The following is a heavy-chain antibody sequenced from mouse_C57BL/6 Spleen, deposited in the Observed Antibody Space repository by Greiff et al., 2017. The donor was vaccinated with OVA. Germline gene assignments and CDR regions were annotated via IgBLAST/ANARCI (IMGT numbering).Heavy chain of an antibody. CDR1: GYSFTGYY. Sequence: VQLQQSGPELVKPGASVKISCKASGYSFTGYYMNWVKQSPEKSLDWIGEINPSTGGTTYNQTFKAKATLTVDKSSSTAYMQLKSLTSEDSAVYYCASRYPDYYAMGYWGQGTSVTVSS. V-gene: IGHV1-42*01. J-gene: IGHJ4*01. CDR3: ASRYPDYYAMGY. D-gene: IGHD2-12*01. CDR2: INPSTGGT.